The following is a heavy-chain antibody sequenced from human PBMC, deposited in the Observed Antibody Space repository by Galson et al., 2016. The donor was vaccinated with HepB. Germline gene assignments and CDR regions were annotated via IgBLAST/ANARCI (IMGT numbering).Heavy chain of an antibody. D-gene: IGHD4-17*01. V-gene: IGHV1-46*01. CDR2: INPSGGST. Sequence: SCKASGYTFTSYYMHWVRQAPGQGLEWMGIINPSGGSTSYAQKFQGRVTMTRDTSTSTVYMELSSLRSEDTAVYYCARCSGDYIFDYWGQGTLVTVSS. CDR1: GYTFTSYY. J-gene: IGHJ4*02. CDR3: ARCSGDYIFDY.